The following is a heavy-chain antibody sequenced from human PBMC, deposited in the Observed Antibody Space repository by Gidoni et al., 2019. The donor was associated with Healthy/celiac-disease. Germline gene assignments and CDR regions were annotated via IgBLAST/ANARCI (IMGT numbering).Heavy chain of an antibody. V-gene: IGHV4-39*01. Sequence: QLQLQESGPGLVKPSETLSLTCTVSGGSISSSSYYWGWIRQPPGKGLEWIGSIYYSGSTYYNPSLKSRVTISVDTSKNQFSLKLSSVTAADTAVYYCARRNAYSSGWYYFDYWGQETLVTVSS. CDR1: GGSISSSSYY. D-gene: IGHD6-19*01. CDR2: IYYSGST. CDR3: ARRNAYSSGWYYFDY. J-gene: IGHJ4*02.